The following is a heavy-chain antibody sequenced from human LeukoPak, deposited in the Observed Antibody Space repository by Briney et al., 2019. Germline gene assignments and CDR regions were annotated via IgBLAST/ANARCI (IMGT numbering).Heavy chain of an antibody. CDR2: IYYSGST. J-gene: IGHJ4*02. D-gene: IGHD6-19*01. CDR3: ARIEAASSVFFDY. Sequence: SETLSLTCTVSGGSISSYYWSWIRQPPGKGLEWIGYIYYSGSTYYNPSLKSRVTMSIDTSKNQFSLKLSSVTAADTAVYYCARIEAASSVFFDYWGQGTLVTVSS. V-gene: IGHV4-59*08. CDR1: GGSISSYY.